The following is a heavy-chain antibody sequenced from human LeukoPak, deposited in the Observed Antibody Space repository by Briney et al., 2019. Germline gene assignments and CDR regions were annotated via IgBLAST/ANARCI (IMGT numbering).Heavy chain of an antibody. CDR2: IYSSGTT. J-gene: IGHJ5*02. D-gene: IGHD2-15*01. Sequence: SETLSLTCTVSGGSISDYFWSWIRQPPGKALEWIGYIYSSGTTSYNPSLTSRVTISVDTSNNQFSLKLRTVTAADTAVYYCARSGYCSAGSRLLPFDPWGQGTLDTV. V-gene: IGHV4-59*08. CDR3: ARSGYCSAGSRLLPFDP. CDR1: GGSISDYF.